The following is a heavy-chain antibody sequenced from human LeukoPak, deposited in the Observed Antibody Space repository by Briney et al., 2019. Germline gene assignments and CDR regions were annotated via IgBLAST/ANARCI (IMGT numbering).Heavy chain of an antibody. V-gene: IGHV4-30-4*01. D-gene: IGHD5-18*01. Sequence: SQTLSLTCTVSGGSISSGDYYWSWIRQPPGKGLEWIGYIYYSGSTYYNPSLKSRVTISVDTSKNQFSLKLSSVTAADTAVYYCARDGNKGGSSYGLFDYWGQGTLVTVSS. CDR2: IYYSGST. CDR1: GGSISSGDYY. J-gene: IGHJ4*02. CDR3: ARDGNKGGSSYGLFDY.